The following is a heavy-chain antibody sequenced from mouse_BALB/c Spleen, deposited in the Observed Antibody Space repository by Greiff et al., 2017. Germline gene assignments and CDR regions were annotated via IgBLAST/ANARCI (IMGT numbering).Heavy chain of an antibody. CDR2: IDPENGDT. J-gene: IGHJ2*01. CDR1: GFNIKDYY. V-gene: IGHV14-4*02. D-gene: IGHD3-3*01. Sequence: VQLQQSGAELVRSGASVKLSCTASGFNIKDYYMHWVKQRPEQGLEWIGWIDPENGDTEYAPKFQGKATMTADTSSNTAYLQLSSLTSEDTAVYYCNAGTPFDYWGQGTTLTVSS. CDR3: NAGTPFDY.